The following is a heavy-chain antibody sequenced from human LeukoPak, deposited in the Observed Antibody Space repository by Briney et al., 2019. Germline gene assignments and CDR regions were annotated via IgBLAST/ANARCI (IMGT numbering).Heavy chain of an antibody. CDR2: IYHSGST. CDR1: GYSISSGYY. V-gene: IGHV4-38-2*02. CDR3: ARADYGVTESAFDI. Sequence: PSETLSLTCTVSGYSISSGYYWGWIRQPPGKGLEWIGSIYHSGSTYYNPSLKSRVTISVDTSKNQFSLKLSSVTAADTAVYYCARADYGVTESAFDIWGQGTMVTVSS. J-gene: IGHJ3*02. D-gene: IGHD4-17*01.